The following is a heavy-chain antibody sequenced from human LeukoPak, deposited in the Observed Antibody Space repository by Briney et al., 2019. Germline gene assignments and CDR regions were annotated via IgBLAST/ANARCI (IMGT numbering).Heavy chain of an antibody. V-gene: IGHV3-30*18. D-gene: IGHD1-7*01. CDR2: ISYDGSDK. CDR3: AKNRVVFNLNYAYYFDY. J-gene: IGHJ4*02. CDR1: GFTISSYG. Sequence: GGTLRLSCAASGFTISSYGMSWVRQAPGKGLEWVAVISYDGSDKFYADSVKGRFTISRDNSKNTLYLQMNSLRTEDTAVYYCAKNRVVFNLNYAYYFDYWGQGTLVTVSS.